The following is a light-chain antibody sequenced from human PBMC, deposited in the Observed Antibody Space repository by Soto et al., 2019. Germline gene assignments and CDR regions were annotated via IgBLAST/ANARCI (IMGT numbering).Light chain of an antibody. CDR3: QQYNNWPGWA. CDR1: QSVSNY. V-gene: IGKV3-15*01. CDR2: GAS. J-gene: IGKJ1*01. Sequence: EIVMTQSPATLSVSPGDSVTLSCRASQSVSNYLAWYQQKPGQAPRLLIYGASTRATGIPARFSGSGSGTEFTLTISGLQPEDFAVYYCQQYNNWPGWAFGQGTKVEIK.